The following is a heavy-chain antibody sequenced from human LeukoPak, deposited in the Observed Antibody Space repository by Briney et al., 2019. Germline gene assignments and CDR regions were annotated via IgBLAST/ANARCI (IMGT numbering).Heavy chain of an antibody. J-gene: IGHJ4*02. CDR1: GGSISSSNW. CDR2: IYHSGST. CDR3: ARGGITIFGVVIGFDY. D-gene: IGHD3-3*01. V-gene: IGHV4-4*02. Sequence: SETLSLTCAVSGGSISSSNWWSWVRQPPGKGLEWSGEIYHSGSTNYNPSRKSRVTISVDKSKNQFSLKLSSVTAADTAVDYCARGGITIFGVVIGFDYWGQGTLVTVSS.